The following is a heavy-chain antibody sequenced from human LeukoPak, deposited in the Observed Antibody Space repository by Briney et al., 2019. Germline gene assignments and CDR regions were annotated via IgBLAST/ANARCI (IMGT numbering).Heavy chain of an antibody. D-gene: IGHD3/OR15-3a*01. CDR1: GFTFATYA. Sequence: PGGSLRLSCAASGFTFATYAMNWVRQAPGKGLEWVAAMSGSGISTYYADSVKGRFTISRANSENTLHLQMDGLRAEDTAVYFCAKGRGTGTYYFDYWGRGILVTDSS. CDR2: MSGSGIST. V-gene: IGHV3-23*01. J-gene: IGHJ4*02. CDR3: AKGRGTGTYYFDY.